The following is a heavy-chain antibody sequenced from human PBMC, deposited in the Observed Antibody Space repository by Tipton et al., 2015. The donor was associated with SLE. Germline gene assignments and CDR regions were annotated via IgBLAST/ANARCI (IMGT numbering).Heavy chain of an antibody. CDR3: ARRGYKSWYFDL. D-gene: IGHD5-24*01. Sequence: TLSLTCTVSGDSIGTYYWNWIRQSPGKGLEWIGNVYYVGSTNYNPSLKGRVTISVATSKNQFSLKLRSVTAADTAVYYCARRGYKSWYFDLWGRGALVPVSS. J-gene: IGHJ2*01. V-gene: IGHV4-59*01. CDR2: VYYVGST. CDR1: GDSIGTYY.